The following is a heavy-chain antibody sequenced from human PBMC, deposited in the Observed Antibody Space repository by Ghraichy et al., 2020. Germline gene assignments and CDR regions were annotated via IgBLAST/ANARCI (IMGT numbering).Heavy chain of an antibody. CDR2: ISGYNGNT. J-gene: IGHJ4*02. CDR3: ARDTAAAPYYFDY. Sequence: ASVKVSCKASGYTFTSYGISWVRQAPGQGLEWMGWISGYNGNTQYAQKLQGRVTMTTDISTPTVYMELRSLRSDDTAVYYCARDTAAAPYYFDYWGQGTLVTVSS. V-gene: IGHV1-18*04. CDR1: GYTFTSYG. D-gene: IGHD6-13*01.